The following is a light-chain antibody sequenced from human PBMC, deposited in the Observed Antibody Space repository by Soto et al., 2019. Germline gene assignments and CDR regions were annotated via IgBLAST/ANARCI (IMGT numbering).Light chain of an antibody. CDR1: SSDVGGYNY. V-gene: IGLV2-14*01. Sequence: QSAQTQPASVSGSPGQSITISCTGTSSDVGGYNYVSWYQQHPGKAPKLMIYDVSNRPSGVSNRFSGSKSGNTASLTISGLQAEDEADYYCSSYTSSSLVVFGGGTKLTVL. CDR3: SSYTSSSLVV. CDR2: DVS. J-gene: IGLJ2*01.